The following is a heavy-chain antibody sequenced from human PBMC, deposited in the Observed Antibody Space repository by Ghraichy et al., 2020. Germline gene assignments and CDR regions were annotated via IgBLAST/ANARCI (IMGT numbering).Heavy chain of an antibody. CDR2: INHSGST. J-gene: IGHJ1*01. V-gene: IGHV4-34*01. CDR1: GGSFSGYY. Sequence: SETLSLTCAVYGGSFSGYYWSWIRQPPGKGLEWIGEINHSGSTNYNPSLKSRVTISVDTSKNQFSLKLSSVTAADTAVYYCARGRGCSSTSCYTRYRAGYFQHWGQGTLVTVSS. D-gene: IGHD2-2*02. CDR3: ARGRGCSSTSCYTRYRAGYFQH.